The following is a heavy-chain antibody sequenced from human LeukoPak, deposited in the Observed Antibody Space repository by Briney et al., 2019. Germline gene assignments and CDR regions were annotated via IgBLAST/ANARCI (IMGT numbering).Heavy chain of an antibody. Sequence: PSETLSLTCAVYGGSFSGYYWSWIRQPPGKGLEWIGEINHSGSTNYNPSLKSRVTISVDTSKNQFSLKLSSVTAADTAVYYCARGPWSSVRGVHIFPRIAFDIWGQGTMVTVSS. D-gene: IGHD3-10*01. CDR3: ARGPWSSVRGVHIFPRIAFDI. J-gene: IGHJ3*02. CDR2: INHSGST. CDR1: GGSFSGYY. V-gene: IGHV4-34*01.